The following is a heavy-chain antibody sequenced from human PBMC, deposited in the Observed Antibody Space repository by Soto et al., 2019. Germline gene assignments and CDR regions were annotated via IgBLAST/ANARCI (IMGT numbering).Heavy chain of an antibody. CDR1: GDSIIGIYH. J-gene: IGHJ4*02. Sequence: PSETLSLTCAVSGDSIIGIYHWAWMRQSPGRGLEWIASIYHTGTTYYTPSLESRFTISVDTSKNQFSLRLSSVTAADSSGYFCERTDNVGYYPHCGQGNLVTVSS. D-gene: IGHD3-3*01. CDR2: IYHTGTT. CDR3: ERTDNVGYYPH. V-gene: IGHV4-38-2*01.